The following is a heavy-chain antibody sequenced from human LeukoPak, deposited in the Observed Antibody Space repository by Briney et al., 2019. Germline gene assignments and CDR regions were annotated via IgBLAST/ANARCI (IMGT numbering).Heavy chain of an antibody. D-gene: IGHD3-10*01. CDR2: IYPGDSYT. CDR3: ARRSGSDALDI. CDR1: GYSFTSYW. Sequence: GESLKISCKGSGYSFTSYWIAWVRQMPRKGLEWMGIIYPGDSYTTYSPSFQGQVTISADKSISTVYLQWRSLKASDTAMYYCARRSGSDALDIWGQGTMVTVSP. J-gene: IGHJ3*02. V-gene: IGHV5-51*01.